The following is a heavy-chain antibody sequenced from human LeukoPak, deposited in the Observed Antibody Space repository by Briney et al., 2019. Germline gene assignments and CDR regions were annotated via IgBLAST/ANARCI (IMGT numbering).Heavy chain of an antibody. Sequence: GGSLRLSCAASGFTFSGSALHWVRQASGKGLEWVGRIRTKANSYATAYAASVKGRFTVSRDDSKNTAYLQMNNLKAEDTAVYYCTRHVPNRGYANFEYWGQGTLVTVSS. V-gene: IGHV3-73*01. D-gene: IGHD5-12*01. J-gene: IGHJ4*02. CDR3: TRHVPNRGYANFEY. CDR2: IRTKANSYAT. CDR1: GFTFSGSA.